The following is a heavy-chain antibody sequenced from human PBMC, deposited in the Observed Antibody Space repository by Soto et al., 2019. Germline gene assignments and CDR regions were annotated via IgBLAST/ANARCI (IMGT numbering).Heavy chain of an antibody. CDR1: GYTFTSYA. D-gene: IGHD4-4*01. CDR2: INAGNGNT. CDR3: ARDSGNTMTTVTIYYYYYYMDV. Sequence: ASVKVSCKASGYTFTSYAMHWVRQAPGQRLEWMGWINAGNGNTKYSQKFQGRVTITRDTSASTAYMELSSLRSEDTAVYYCARDSGNTMTTVTIYYYYYYMDVWGKGTTVTVSS. J-gene: IGHJ6*03. V-gene: IGHV1-3*01.